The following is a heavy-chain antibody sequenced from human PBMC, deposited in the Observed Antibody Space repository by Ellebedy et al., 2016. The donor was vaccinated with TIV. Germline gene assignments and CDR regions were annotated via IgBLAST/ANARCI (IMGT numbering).Heavy chain of an antibody. J-gene: IGHJ4*02. CDR2: IYWNDDN. Sequence: SGPTLVKPTQTLTLTCTFSGFPLTTSGVAVGWFRQPPGKALEWLTLIYWNDDNPYSPSLKSRLTITRDTSKDQVVLTMTNMDPVDTATYYCAHGSGWVFDLWGQGILVTVSS. V-gene: IGHV2-5*01. CDR1: GFPLTTSGVA. D-gene: IGHD6-19*01. CDR3: AHGSGWVFDL.